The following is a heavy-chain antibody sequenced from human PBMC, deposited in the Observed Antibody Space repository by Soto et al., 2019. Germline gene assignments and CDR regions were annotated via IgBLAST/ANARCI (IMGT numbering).Heavy chain of an antibody. J-gene: IGHJ4*02. V-gene: IGHV3-23*01. CDR2: ISGSGGST. CDR1: GFTFSTYA. Sequence: SLRLSCAASGFTFSTYAMSWVRQAPGKGLEWVSAISGSGGSTNYADSVKGRFTTSRDNSKNTLYLQMNRLRAEDTAVYYCAKVGDASGYYYDFDYWGQGTLVTVSS. D-gene: IGHD3-22*01. CDR3: AKVGDASGYYYDFDY.